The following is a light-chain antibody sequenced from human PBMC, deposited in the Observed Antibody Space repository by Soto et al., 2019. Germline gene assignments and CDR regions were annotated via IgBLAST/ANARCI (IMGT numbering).Light chain of an antibody. CDR2: DVN. V-gene: IGLV2-14*03. Sequence: QSALTQPASVSGSPGQSITCTGTSSDIGAYNFVSWYQQHPGKAPKLMLYDVNIRPSGVSNRFSGSKSGNTASLTISGLQAEDEADYYCTSWTTSTTMMFGGGTKLTVL. J-gene: IGLJ3*02. CDR3: TSWTTSTTMM. CDR1: SSDIGAYNF.